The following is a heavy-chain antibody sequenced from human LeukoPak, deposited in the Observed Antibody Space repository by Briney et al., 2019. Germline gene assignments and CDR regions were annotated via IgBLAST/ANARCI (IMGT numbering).Heavy chain of an antibody. Sequence: GGSLRLSCAASGFTFSDYYMSWIRQAPGKGLEWVSYISSSGSTIYYADSVKGRFTISRDNAKNSLYLQMNSLRAEDTAVYYCAKDLEFYYYYGMDVWGKGTTVTVSS. CDR1: GFTFSDYY. V-gene: IGHV3-11*04. CDR3: AKDLEFYYYYGMDV. CDR2: ISSSGSTI. D-gene: IGHD3-10*01. J-gene: IGHJ6*04.